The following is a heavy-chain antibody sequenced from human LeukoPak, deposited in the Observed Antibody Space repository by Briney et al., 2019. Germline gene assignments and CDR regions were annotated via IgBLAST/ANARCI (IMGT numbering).Heavy chain of an antibody. CDR1: GFSFSSYE. CDR2: ISSSGSTI. J-gene: IGHJ6*04. D-gene: IGHD3-10*02. CDR3: AELGITMIGGV. Sequence: GGSLRLSCAASGFSFSSYEMNWVRQAPGKGLEWVSYISSSGSTIYYADSVKGRFTISRGNAKNSLYLQMNSLRAEDTAVYYCAELGITMIGGVWGKGTTVTISS. V-gene: IGHV3-48*03.